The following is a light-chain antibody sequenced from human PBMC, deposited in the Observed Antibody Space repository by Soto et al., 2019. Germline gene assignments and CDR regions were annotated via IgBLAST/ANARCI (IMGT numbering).Light chain of an antibody. CDR3: LQHDHYSYS. Sequence: DIQMTQSPSATSVSIGDRVTITCRASQAISRNLAWFQQKSGKVPTRLISDASTLQSGVPSRFSGSGSGTDFTLTVTNVQPEDVATYFCLQHDHYSYSFGHGNKL. V-gene: IGKV1-17*03. CDR2: DAS. CDR1: QAISRN. J-gene: IGKJ2*03.